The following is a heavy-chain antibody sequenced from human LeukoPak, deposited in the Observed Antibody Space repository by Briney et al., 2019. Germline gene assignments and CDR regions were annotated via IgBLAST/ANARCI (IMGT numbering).Heavy chain of an antibody. Sequence: PGGSLRLSCAASGFTFSSYWMSWVRQAPGKGLEWVANIKQDGSEKYYVDSVKGRFTISGDNAKNSLYLQMNSLRAEDTAVYYCAREKNLRWFDPWGQGTLVTVSS. D-gene: IGHD1-7*01. CDR1: GFTFSSYW. J-gene: IGHJ5*02. V-gene: IGHV3-7*01. CDR2: IKQDGSEK. CDR3: AREKNLRWFDP.